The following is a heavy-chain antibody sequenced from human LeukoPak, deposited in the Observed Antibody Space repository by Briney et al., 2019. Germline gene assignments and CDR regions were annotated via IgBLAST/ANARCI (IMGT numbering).Heavy chain of an antibody. D-gene: IGHD3-22*01. CDR1: GFTFSSYG. J-gene: IGHJ4*02. CDR3: AKNGYYYDSSGYYYNDY. CDR2: ISYDGSNR. Sequence: AGGSLRLSCAASGFTFSSYGMHWVRQAPGKGLEWVAVISYDGSNRYYADSVKGRFTISRDNSKNTLYLQMNSLRAEDTAVYYCAKNGYYYDSSGYYYNDYWGQGTLVTVSS. V-gene: IGHV3-30*18.